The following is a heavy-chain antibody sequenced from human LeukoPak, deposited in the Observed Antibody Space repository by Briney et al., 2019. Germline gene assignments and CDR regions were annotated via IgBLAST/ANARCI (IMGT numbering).Heavy chain of an antibody. D-gene: IGHD2-2*01. CDR1: GFTFESYG. Sequence: GGSLRLSCAASGFTFESYGMHWVRLAPGKGLQWVAFVRYDGRDKYYADSVKGRFTISRDNFKNTLYLQMNSLRAEDTAVYYCAPLYCSSTSCLAWGQGTLVTVSS. J-gene: IGHJ4*02. CDR2: VRYDGRDK. CDR3: APLYCSSTSCLA. V-gene: IGHV3-30*02.